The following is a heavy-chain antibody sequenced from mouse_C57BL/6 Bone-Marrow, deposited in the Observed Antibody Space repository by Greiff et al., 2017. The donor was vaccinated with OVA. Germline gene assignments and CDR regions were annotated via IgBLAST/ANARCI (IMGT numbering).Heavy chain of an antibody. CDR2: ISSGSSTI. V-gene: IGHV5-17*01. Sequence: EVMLVESGGGLVKPGGSLKLSCAASGFTFSDYGMHWVRQAPEKGLEWVAYISSGSSTIYYADTVKGRFTLSRDNAKNTLFLQMTSLRSEDTARYYCASITTVVRAMDYWGQGTSVTVSS. CDR3: ASITTVVRAMDY. CDR1: GFTFSDYG. D-gene: IGHD1-1*01. J-gene: IGHJ4*01.